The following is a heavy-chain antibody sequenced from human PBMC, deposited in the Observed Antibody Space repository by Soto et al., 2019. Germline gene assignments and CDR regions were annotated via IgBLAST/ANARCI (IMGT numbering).Heavy chain of an antibody. J-gene: IGHJ6*02. CDR3: AGDDYGDYYYYGMDV. CDR2: IIPIFGTA. D-gene: IGHD4-17*01. V-gene: IGHV1-69*13. Sequence: GASVKVSCKASGGTFSSYAISWVRQAPGQGLEWMGGIIPIFGTANYAQKFQGRVTITADESTSTAYMELSSLRSEGTAVYYCAGDDYGDYYYYGMDVWGQGTTVTVSS. CDR1: GGTFSSYA.